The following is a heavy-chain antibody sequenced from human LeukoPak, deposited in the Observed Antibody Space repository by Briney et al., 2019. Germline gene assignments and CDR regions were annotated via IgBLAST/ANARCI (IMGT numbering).Heavy chain of an antibody. CDR3: AKVARSITMIVVGLDY. D-gene: IGHD3-22*01. Sequence: PGGSLRLSCAASGFTFSSYAMSWVRQAPGKGLEWVSAISGSGGGTYYADSVKGRFTISRDNSKNTLYLQMNSLRAEDTAVYYCAKVARSITMIVVGLDYWGQGTLVTVSS. V-gene: IGHV3-23*01. J-gene: IGHJ4*02. CDR1: GFTFSSYA. CDR2: ISGSGGGT.